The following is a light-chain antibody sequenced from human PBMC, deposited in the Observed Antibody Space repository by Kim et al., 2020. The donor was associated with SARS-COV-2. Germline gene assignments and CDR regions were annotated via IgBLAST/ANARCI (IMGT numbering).Light chain of an antibody. J-gene: IGKJ4*01. CDR3: QQYNDYPLT. CDR2: DAS. V-gene: IGKV1-5*01. Sequence: GDRVTITCRASQSLGNWLAWYQQKPGKTPNLLIYDASSLVSGVPSRFSGSGSATEFTLTISSLQPDDFATYYCQQYNDYPLTFGGGTKV. CDR1: QSLGNW.